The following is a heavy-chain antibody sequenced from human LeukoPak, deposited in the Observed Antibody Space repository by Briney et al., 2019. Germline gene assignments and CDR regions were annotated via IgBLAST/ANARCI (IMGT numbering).Heavy chain of an antibody. CDR1: GFTFGDYV. D-gene: IGHD6-19*01. V-gene: IGHV3-7*01. CDR3: AREAVHYYYYYMDV. CDR2: IKQDGSEK. Sequence: PGRSLRLSCTASGFTFGDYVMSWVRQAPGKGLEWVANIKQDGSEKYYVDSVKGRFTISRDNAKNSLYLQMNSLRAEDTAVYYCAREAVHYYYYYMDVWGKGTTVTVSS. J-gene: IGHJ6*03.